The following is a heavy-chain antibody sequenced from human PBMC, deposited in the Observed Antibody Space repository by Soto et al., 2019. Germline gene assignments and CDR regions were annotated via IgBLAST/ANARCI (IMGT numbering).Heavy chain of an antibody. CDR2: TYYRSKWYN. CDR3: ARDRYSSSSPYYYYGMDV. Sequence: PSQTLSLTCAISGDSVSSNSAAWNWIRQSPSRGLEWLGRTYYRSKWYNDYAVSVKSRITINPDTSKNQFSLQLNSVTPEDTAVYYCARDRYSSSSPYYYYGMDVWGQGTTVTAP. D-gene: IGHD6-6*01. CDR1: GDSVSSNSAA. J-gene: IGHJ6*02. V-gene: IGHV6-1*01.